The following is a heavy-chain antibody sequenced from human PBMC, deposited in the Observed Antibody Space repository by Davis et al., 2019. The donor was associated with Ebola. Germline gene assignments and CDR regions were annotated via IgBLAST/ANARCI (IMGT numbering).Heavy chain of an antibody. V-gene: IGHV3-74*01. J-gene: IGHJ6*04. CDR1: EFTLSNYW. Sequence: HTGGSLRLSCAASEFTLSNYWMHWVRQGPGKGLVWLSRINSDGSSTTYADSVKGRFTISRDNAKNTLYLQMNSLRAEDTAVYYCARDPGSSWYQSHYGMDVWGKGTTVTVSS. D-gene: IGHD6-13*01. CDR3: ARDPGSSWYQSHYGMDV. CDR2: INSDGSST.